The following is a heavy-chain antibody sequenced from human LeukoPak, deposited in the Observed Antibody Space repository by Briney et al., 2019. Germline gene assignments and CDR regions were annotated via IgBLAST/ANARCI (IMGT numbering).Heavy chain of an antibody. J-gene: IGHJ5*02. CDR2: INPNSGDT. D-gene: IGHD6-19*01. Sequence: EASVKVSCKASRYTFTGYYMHWVRQAPGQGLEWMGWINPNSGDTNYAQKFQGRVTMTRDTSITIVYMELSRLRSDDTAVYFCASGWSITGWYNNWFDPWGQGTLVTVSS. V-gene: IGHV1-2*02. CDR1: RYTFTGYY. CDR3: ASGWSITGWYNNWFDP.